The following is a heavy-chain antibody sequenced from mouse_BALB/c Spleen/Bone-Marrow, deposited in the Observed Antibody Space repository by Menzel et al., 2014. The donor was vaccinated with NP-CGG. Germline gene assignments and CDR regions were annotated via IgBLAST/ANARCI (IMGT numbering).Heavy chain of an antibody. D-gene: IGHD2-3*01. CDR3: SRLGYYGGFAH. CDR2: INPDSSTI. CDR1: GFDFSRYW. Sequence: EVQVVESGGGLVQPGGSLRLSCAASGFDFSRYWMSWVRQAPGKGLQWIGEINPDSSTINYTPSLKDNFIISRDNAKNTLYLQMSKVRSEDTGLYYCSRLGYYGGFAHWGQGTLVTVSA. V-gene: IGHV4-1*02. J-gene: IGHJ3*01.